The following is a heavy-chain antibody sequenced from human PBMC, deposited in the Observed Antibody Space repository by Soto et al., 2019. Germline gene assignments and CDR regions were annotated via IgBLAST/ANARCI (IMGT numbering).Heavy chain of an antibody. V-gene: IGHV3-7*01. CDR2: IKQDGSEK. D-gene: IGHD3-3*01. J-gene: IGHJ4*02. CDR3: ARQGGVYDFWSGYCDY. Sequence: EVQLVESGGGLVQPGGSLRLSCAASGFTFSTYWMNWVRQAPGKGLEWVANIKQDGSEKYYVESVKGRFTISRDNAKNSLYLQMNSLGAEDTAVYYCARQGGVYDFWSGYCDYWGQGTLVTVSS. CDR1: GFTFSTYW.